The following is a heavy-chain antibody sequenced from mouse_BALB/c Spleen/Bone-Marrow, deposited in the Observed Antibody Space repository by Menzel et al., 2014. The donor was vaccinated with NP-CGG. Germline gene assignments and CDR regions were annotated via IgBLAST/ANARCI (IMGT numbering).Heavy chain of an antibody. Sequence: VQGVESGAELVKPGASVKLSCKASGYTFTSYWMHWVKQRPGQGLEWIGEINPSNGRTNYNEKFKSKATLTVDKSSSTAYMQLSSLTSEDSAVYYCARIYYYGRDYWGQGTTLTVSS. CDR3: ARIYYYGRDY. J-gene: IGHJ2*01. V-gene: IGHV1S81*02. D-gene: IGHD1-1*01. CDR2: INPSNGRT. CDR1: GYTFTSYW.